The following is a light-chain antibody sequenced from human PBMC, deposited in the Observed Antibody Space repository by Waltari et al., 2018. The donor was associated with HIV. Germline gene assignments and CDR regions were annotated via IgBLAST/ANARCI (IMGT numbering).Light chain of an antibody. J-gene: IGLJ2*01. CDR1: RSDVGSFNF. Sequence: QYALTQPAYVSGSPGQSITISCTGTRSDVGSFNFVFWYQQHPGNAPKLIIYEGDKRPSGVSYRFSGSKSGSTASLTISGLQAEDEADYYCCSYAGSSTYVVFGGGTQLTVL. V-gene: IGLV2-23*01. CDR2: EGD. CDR3: CSYAGSSTYVV.